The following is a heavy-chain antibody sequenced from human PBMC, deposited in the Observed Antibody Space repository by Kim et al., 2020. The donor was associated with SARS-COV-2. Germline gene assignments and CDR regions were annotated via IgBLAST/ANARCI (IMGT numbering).Heavy chain of an antibody. Sequence: TNYSQNLQGRGNVTTDTSTNTAYMELTSLRSDDTAIYYCSRDKAHALDSWGQGTLVTVSS. V-gene: IGHV1-18*01. J-gene: IGHJ4*02. CDR2: T. CDR3: SRDKAHALDS.